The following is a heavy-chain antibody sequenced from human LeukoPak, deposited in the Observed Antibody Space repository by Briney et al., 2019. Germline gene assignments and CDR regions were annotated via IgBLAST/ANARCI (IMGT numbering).Heavy chain of an antibody. V-gene: IGHV3-64*02. CDR1: GFTFNSYA. CDR2: ITNNGDNT. J-gene: IGHJ4*02. CDR3: AAAGTTGSFHY. Sequence: GGSLRLSCAASGFTFNSYAMYWVRQAPGKGLEYVSAITNNGDNTFYADSVKGRFIISRDNSKNTLYLQMGSLRGEDTAVYYCAAAGTTGSFHYWGQGTLVTVSS. D-gene: IGHD1-1*01.